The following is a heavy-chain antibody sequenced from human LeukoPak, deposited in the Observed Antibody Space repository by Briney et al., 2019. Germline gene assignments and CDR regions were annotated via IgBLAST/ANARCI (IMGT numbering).Heavy chain of an antibody. CDR2: IKEDGSEK. V-gene: IGHV3-7*03. J-gene: IGHJ6*04. D-gene: IGHD2-2*01. CDR3: AREGIVVAPTAYYYYGLDV. CDR1: KFTFRSYW. Sequence: GGSLRLPCAASKFTFRSYWMSWVRQAPGKGLDWVANIKEDGSEKYYVDSVKGRFTISRDNAKNSLLLQMNSLRAEDTAVYYCAREGIVVAPTAYYYYGLDVWGKGTTVTVSS.